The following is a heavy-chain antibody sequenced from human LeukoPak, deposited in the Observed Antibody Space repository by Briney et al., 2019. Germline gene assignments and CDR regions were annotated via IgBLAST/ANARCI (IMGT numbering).Heavy chain of an antibody. CDR1: GYTFTSYA. V-gene: IGHV1-18*01. J-gene: IGHJ4*02. D-gene: IGHD3-3*01. CDR3: ARDRHYDFWSGYDFDY. CDR2: ISAYNGNT. Sequence: ASVKVSCKASGYTFTSYAMHWVRQAPGQRLEWMGWISAYNGNTNYAQKLQGRVTMTTDTSTSTAYMELRSLRSDDTAVYYCARDRHYDFWSGYDFDYWGQGTLVTVSS.